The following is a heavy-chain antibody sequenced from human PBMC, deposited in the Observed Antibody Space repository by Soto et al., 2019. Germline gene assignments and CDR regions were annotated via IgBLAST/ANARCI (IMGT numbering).Heavy chain of an antibody. CDR3: ATDCWPRETTVTTRIGY. J-gene: IGHJ4*02. CDR2: MSFDGSNR. Sequence: QVQLVESGGNVVQPGRSLRLSCAGSDFTFGSYGMHWVRQAPGKGLEWVAVMSFDGSNRYYADSVKGRFTISRDNSKNTLYLQMNSLRAEDMAMYHCATDCWPRETTVTTRIGYWGQGTLVTVCS. D-gene: IGHD4-17*01. V-gene: IGHV3-30*03. CDR1: DFTFGSYG.